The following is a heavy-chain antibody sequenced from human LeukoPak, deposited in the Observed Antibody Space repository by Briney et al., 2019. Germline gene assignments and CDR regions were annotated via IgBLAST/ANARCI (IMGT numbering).Heavy chain of an antibody. CDR1: GFTFSSYG. J-gene: IGHJ4*02. V-gene: IGHV3-33*01. CDR3: ASLTVTTRLPFDY. CDR2: IWYDGSNK. Sequence: GGSLRLSCAASGFTFSSYGMHWVRQAPVKGLEWVAVIWYDGSNKYYADSVKGRFTISRDNSKNTLYPQMNSLRAEDTAVYYCASLTVTTRLPFDYWGQGTLVTVSS. D-gene: IGHD4-17*01.